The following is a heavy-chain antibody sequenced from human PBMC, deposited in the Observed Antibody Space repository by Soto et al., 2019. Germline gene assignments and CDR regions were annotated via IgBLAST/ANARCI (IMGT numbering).Heavy chain of an antibody. D-gene: IGHD2-15*01. J-gene: IGHJ4*01. CDR1: GVSISSYS. CDR3: ARRAEDYYYY. CDR2: IYYSGST. V-gene: IGHV4-59*01. Sequence: SETLSLTCTVSGVSISSYSWSWIRQPPGKGLEWIGYIYYSGSTNYNPSRKSRVTISEDTSKNQFSLKLSSVTAADTAVYYWARRAEDYYYYWGQGPLFTVSS.